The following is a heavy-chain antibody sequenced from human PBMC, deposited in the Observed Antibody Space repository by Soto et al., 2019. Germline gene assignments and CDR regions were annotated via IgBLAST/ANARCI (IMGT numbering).Heavy chain of an antibody. CDR1: GFTFSSYW. CDR2: INSDGSST. J-gene: IGHJ4*02. CDR3: ARRGAVAGLHY. Sequence: EVQLVESGGGLVQPGGSLRVSCAASGFTFSSYWMHWVRQAPGKGLVWVSRINSDGSSTSYADSVKGRFTISRDNAKNTLYSLMNSLRAEDTSIYYCARRGAVAGLHYWGQGTLVTVSS. D-gene: IGHD6-19*01. V-gene: IGHV3-74*01.